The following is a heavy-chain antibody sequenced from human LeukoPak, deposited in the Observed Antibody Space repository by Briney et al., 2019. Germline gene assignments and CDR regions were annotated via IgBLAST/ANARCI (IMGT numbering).Heavy chain of an antibody. V-gene: IGHV5-51*01. D-gene: IGHD4-17*01. J-gene: IGHJ3*02. CDR2: IYPGDSDT. Sequence: ESLKISCKGSGYSFTSYWIVCVPQMRGKGLEGMGIIYPGDSDTRYSPSFQVQVTISADRSISTASLQWASLKASDTAMHYCARQNYGDYVSAFDIWGQGTMVTVSS. CDR3: ARQNYGDYVSAFDI. CDR1: GYSFTSYW.